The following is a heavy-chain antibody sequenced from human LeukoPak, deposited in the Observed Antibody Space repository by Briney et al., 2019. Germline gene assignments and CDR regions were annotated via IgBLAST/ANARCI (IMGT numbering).Heavy chain of an antibody. CDR2: IYIGGCT. J-gene: IGHJ3*01. CDR3: ARRPGGGSYPVGMDV. V-gene: IGHV3-53*01. D-gene: IGHD1-26*01. CDR1: GLTVSRNY. Sequence: GGSLTLSCAASGLTVSRNYMLWVRQAPGRGLEWVSFIYIGGCTYSADSVKGRFTISRANNKNTLYLQMASLRAEDTAVYYCARRPGGGSYPVGMDVWGQGTLVTVSS.